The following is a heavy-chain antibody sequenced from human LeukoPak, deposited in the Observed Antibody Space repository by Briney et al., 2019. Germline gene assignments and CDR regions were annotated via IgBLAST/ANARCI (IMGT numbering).Heavy chain of an antibody. CDR3: AREKCTLIRAMAFEM. Sequence: GGSLGLSCAASGFRFSSHWMSWVRHTPGKGLEWVANINQDGGTKYYRDFAKGRFTISRDNAQNSLYLQINSLRAEDTAVYYCAREKCTLIRAMAFEMWGQGTMVTVSS. CDR1: GFRFSSHW. V-gene: IGHV3-7*01. D-gene: IGHD3-10*01. J-gene: IGHJ3*02. CDR2: INQDGGTK.